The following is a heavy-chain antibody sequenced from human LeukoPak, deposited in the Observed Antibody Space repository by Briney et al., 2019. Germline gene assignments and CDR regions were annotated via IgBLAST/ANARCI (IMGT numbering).Heavy chain of an antibody. CDR2: INWNGGST. Sequence: GGSLRLSCAASGFTFDDYGMSWVRQAPGKGLEWVSGINWNGGSTGYADSVKGRFTISRDNAKNSLYLQMNSLRAEDTALYYCARDTVTTGGYDPRFDYWGQGTLVTVSS. V-gene: IGHV3-20*04. CDR1: GFTFDDYG. CDR3: ARDTVTTGGYDPRFDY. D-gene: IGHD5-12*01. J-gene: IGHJ4*02.